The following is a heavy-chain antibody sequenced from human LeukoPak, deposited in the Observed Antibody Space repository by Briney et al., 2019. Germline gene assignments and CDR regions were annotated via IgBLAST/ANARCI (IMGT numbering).Heavy chain of an antibody. CDR1: GVSISSSSYY. Sequence: PSETLSLTCTVSGVSISSSSYYWNWIRQPPGKGLEWIGNIKYGGSTYYNPSLKSRVTISVDTSKNQFSLKLSSVTAADTAVFYCARRIGGSAGIDYWGQGTLVTVSS. D-gene: IGHD1-26*01. CDR3: ARRIGGSAGIDY. V-gene: IGHV4-39*01. CDR2: IKYGGST. J-gene: IGHJ4*02.